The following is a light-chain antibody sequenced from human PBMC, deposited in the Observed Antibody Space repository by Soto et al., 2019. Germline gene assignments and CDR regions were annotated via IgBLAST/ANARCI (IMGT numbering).Light chain of an antibody. CDR1: QGIGNA. CDR3: LHHPTFPWT. V-gene: IGKV1-17*01. CDR2: MAS. J-gene: IGKJ1*01. Sequence: DIQMTQSPSSLSASVGDRVTITCRASQGIGNALDWYQHQPGKAPKRLIYMASSLQGGVPSRFSGSGSGTEFTLTISSLQPEDFATYYCLHHPTFPWTFGQGTKVEIK.